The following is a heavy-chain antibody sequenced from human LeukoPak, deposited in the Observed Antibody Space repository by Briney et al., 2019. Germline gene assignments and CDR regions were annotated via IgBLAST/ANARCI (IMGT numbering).Heavy chain of an antibody. D-gene: IGHD5-18*01. J-gene: IGHJ3*02. V-gene: IGHV3-30*01. Sequence: PGGSLRLSCAASGFTFSSYAMHWVRQAPGKGLEWVAVISYDGSNKYYADSVKGRFTISRDNSKNTLYLQMNSLRAEDTAVYYCARIGKTAIIVDIWGQGTMVTVSS. CDR3: ARIGKTAIIVDI. CDR1: GFTFSSYA. CDR2: ISYDGSNK.